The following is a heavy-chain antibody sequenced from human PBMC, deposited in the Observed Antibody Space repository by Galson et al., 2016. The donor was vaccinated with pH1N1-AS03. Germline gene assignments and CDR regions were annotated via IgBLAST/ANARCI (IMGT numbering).Heavy chain of an antibody. CDR1: GFSFSSYG. V-gene: IGHV3-30*02. CDR3: AKDHSNFYGMDD. J-gene: IGHJ6*02. CDR2: IPYDGNNK. Sequence: SLRLSCAASGFSFSSYGMHWARQAPGKGLEWVAFIPYDGNNKYYSDSVKGRFTISRDNSKNTVYLQMNSMRAEDTAVYYCAKDHSNFYGMDDWGQGTTVTVSS. D-gene: IGHD4-11*01.